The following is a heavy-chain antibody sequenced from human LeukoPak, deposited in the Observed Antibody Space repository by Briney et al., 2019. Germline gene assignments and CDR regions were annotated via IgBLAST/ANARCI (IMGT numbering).Heavy chain of an antibody. J-gene: IGHJ4*02. V-gene: IGHV3-9*01. CDR1: GFTFTNAW. CDR2: ISWSSGDI. CDR3: AKSSSSYDSSGCFDY. Sequence: GGSLRLSCAASGFTFTNAWMSWVRQSPGKGLEWVSGISWSSGDIGYAVSVRGRFTISRDNAKNSLYLQMNSLRAEDTALYYCAKSSSSYDSSGCFDYWGQGTLVTVSS. D-gene: IGHD3-22*01.